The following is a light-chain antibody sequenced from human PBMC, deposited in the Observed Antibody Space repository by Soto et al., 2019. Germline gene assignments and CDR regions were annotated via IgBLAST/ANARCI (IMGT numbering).Light chain of an antibody. V-gene: IGKV3-11*01. CDR3: QQRSNWPPLA. CDR2: DAS. Sequence: IVLTQCPGILPLSPGARRSISCRASQSFSSYLAWYQQKPGQAPRLLIYDASNRATGIPARFSGSGSGTDFTLTISSLEPEDFAVYYCQQRSNWPPLAFGQRARLAI. J-gene: IGKJ5*01. CDR1: QSFSSY.